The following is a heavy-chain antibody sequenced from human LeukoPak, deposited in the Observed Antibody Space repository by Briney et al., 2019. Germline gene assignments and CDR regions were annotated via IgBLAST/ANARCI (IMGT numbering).Heavy chain of an antibody. CDR3: ARIYCSSTSCYTGYFDY. CDR2: INPNSGGT. CDR1: GYTFTGYY. D-gene: IGHD2-2*02. V-gene: IGHV1-2*06. J-gene: IGHJ4*02. Sequence: GASVKVSCKASGYTFTGYYMHWVRQAPGQGLEWMGRINPNSGGTNYAQKLQGRVTMTTDTSTSTAYMELRSLRSDDTAVYYCARIYCSSTSCYTGYFDYWGQGTLVTVSS.